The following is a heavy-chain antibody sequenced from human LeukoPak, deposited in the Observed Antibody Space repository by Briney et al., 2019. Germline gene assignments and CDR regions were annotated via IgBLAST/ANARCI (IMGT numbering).Heavy chain of an antibody. J-gene: IGHJ4*02. CDR1: GFTFSDYY. V-gene: IGHV3-11*01. CDR2: ISSSGSTI. Sequence: PGGSLRLSCAASGFTFSDYYMSWIRQAPGKGLEWVSYISSSGSTIYYAASVRGRFTISRDNAKNSLFLQMNSLRAENTAVYYCARYYYDSSGYYFFDYGGQGTLVTVSS. CDR3: ARYYYDSSGYYFFDY. D-gene: IGHD3-22*01.